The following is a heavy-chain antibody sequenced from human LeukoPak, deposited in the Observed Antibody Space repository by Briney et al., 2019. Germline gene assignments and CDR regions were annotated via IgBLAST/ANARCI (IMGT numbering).Heavy chain of an antibody. CDR3: ARTIAPHHWYFDL. V-gene: IGHV5-51*01. D-gene: IGHD6-6*01. J-gene: IGHJ2*01. CDR1: GYSFTSYW. CDR2: IYPGDSDT. Sequence: GESLKISCKGSGYSFTSYWIGWVRQMPGKGLEWMGIIYPGDSDTRYSPSFQGQVTISADKSISTAYLQWSSLKASDTAMYYCARTIAPHHWYFDLWGRGTLVTVSS.